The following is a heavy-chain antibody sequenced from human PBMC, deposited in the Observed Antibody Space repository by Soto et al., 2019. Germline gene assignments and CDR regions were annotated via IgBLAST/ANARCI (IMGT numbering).Heavy chain of an antibody. CDR3: ATERDAYIPDAFDD. D-gene: IGHD2-2*01. CDR2: ISAGGGTT. V-gene: IGHV3-23*01. CDR1: GFTFSNHA. Sequence: GSLRLSCAASGFTFSNHAMNWVRQPPGKGLEWVSGISAGGGTTYHADSVKGRFTISRDNSKKTLYLQMSSLRADDTAIYYCATERDAYIPDAFDDWGQGTMVTVSS. J-gene: IGHJ3*01.